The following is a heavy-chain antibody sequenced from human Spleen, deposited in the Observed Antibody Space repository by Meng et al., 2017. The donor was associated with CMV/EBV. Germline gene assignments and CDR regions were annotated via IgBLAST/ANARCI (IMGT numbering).Heavy chain of an antibody. CDR3: ARTPHITVFGVVIIRFDP. Sequence: ITSGNYYWSWIRQTPAPGLEWLGYISYSGSVYYNPSLQSRITISVDTSRNQFSLNLASVTAADTAVYYCARTPHITVFGVVIIRFDPWGQGTLVTVSS. CDR2: ISYSGSV. J-gene: IGHJ5*02. V-gene: IGHV4-30-4*01. D-gene: IGHD3-3*01. CDR1: ITSGNYY.